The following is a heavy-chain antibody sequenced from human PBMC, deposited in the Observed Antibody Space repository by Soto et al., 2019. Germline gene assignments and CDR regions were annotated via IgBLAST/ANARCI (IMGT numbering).Heavy chain of an antibody. CDR2: IYYSGST. CDR1: GGSISSSSYY. D-gene: IGHD6-13*01. V-gene: IGHV4-39*01. Sequence: SETLSLTCTVSGGSISSSSYYWGWIRQPPGKGLEWIGSIYYSGSTYYNPSLKSRVTISVDTSKNQFSLKLSSVTAADTAVYYCARLVIRSAAGRGTLDYWGQGTLVTVSS. CDR3: ARLVIRSAAGRGTLDY. J-gene: IGHJ4*02.